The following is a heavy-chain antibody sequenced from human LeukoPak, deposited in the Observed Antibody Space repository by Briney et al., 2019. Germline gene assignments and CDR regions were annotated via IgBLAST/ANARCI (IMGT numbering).Heavy chain of an antibody. D-gene: IGHD5-12*01. Sequence: PSETLSLTCAVYGGSFSSYYWSWIRQPAGKGLEWIGRFYSGGSADYDPSLKSRVTMSVDTSKNQFSLKLSSVTAADTAVYYCARVYSGYDLPGSLANYYFDYWGQGTMVTVSS. CDR1: GGSFSSYY. CDR3: ARVYSGYDLPGSLANYYFDY. V-gene: IGHV4-59*10. J-gene: IGHJ4*02. CDR2: FYSGGSA.